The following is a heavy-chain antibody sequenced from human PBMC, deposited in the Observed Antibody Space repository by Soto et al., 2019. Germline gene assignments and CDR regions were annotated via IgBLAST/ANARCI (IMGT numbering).Heavy chain of an antibody. CDR1: GGTFSSYA. J-gene: IGHJ5*02. Sequence: SVKVSCKASGGTFSSYAISWVRQAPGQGLEWMGGIIPIFGTANYAQKFQGRVTITADESTSTAYMELSSLRSEDTAVYYCARGPVVVPAAIENWFDPWGQGTLVTVSS. CDR2: IIPIFGTA. D-gene: IGHD2-2*01. V-gene: IGHV1-69*13. CDR3: ARGPVVVPAAIENWFDP.